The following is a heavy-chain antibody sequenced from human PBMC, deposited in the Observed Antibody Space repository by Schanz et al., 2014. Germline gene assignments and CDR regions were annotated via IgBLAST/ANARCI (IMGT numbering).Heavy chain of an antibody. CDR3: VRDRRNADLDY. Sequence: EVQLVESGGGLVQPGGSLRLSCAASGFTFSSYSMNWVRQAPGKGLEWVSYISGSSRTIYYADSMKGRFTISRDNAKNSLYLEMNSLRAEDTAVYYCVRDRRNADLDYWGQGTLVTVSS. V-gene: IGHV3-48*01. CDR1: GFTFSSYS. J-gene: IGHJ4*02. D-gene: IGHD1-1*01. CDR2: ISGSSRTI.